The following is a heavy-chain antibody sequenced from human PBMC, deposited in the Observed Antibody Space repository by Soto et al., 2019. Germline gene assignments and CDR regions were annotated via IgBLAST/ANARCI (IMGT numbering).Heavy chain of an antibody. Sequence: GGSLRLSCAASGFTFSSYGMHWVRQAPGKGLEWVAVISYDGSNKYYADSVKGRFTISRDNSKNTLYLQMNSLRAEDTAVYYCAKDQRQQLVRAAFYYWGQGTLVTVSS. V-gene: IGHV3-30*18. CDR2: ISYDGSNK. CDR1: GFTFSSYG. CDR3: AKDQRQQLVRAAFYY. D-gene: IGHD6-13*01. J-gene: IGHJ4*02.